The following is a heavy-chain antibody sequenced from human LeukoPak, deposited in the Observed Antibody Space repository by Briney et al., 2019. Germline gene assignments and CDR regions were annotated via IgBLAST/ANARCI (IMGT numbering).Heavy chain of an antibody. CDR1: GYTFTGYY. CDR3: ARGNFGSGSRLSQDY. J-gene: IGHJ4*02. CDR2: INPNSGGT. Sequence: GASVKVSCKASGYTFTGYYMHWVRQAPGQGLEWMGWINPNSGGTNYAQKFQGRVTMTRNTSISTAYMELSSLRSEDTAVYYCARGNFGSGSRLSQDYWGQGTLVTVSS. D-gene: IGHD3-10*01. V-gene: IGHV1-2*02.